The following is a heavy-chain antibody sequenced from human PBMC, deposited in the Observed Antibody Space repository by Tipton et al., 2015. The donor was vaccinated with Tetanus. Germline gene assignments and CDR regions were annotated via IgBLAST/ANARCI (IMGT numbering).Heavy chain of an antibody. CDR1: GGSISSSDYY. CDR2: VFYTGIT. V-gene: IGHV4-39*01. J-gene: IGHJ5*02. CDR3: ARHDVKENYFDL. D-gene: IGHD1-7*01. Sequence: TLSLTCTVSGGSISSSDYYWAWLRQPPGSGLEWIGSVFYTGITYYNASLSSRLTISVDTSKNQFSLKLASVIAADTAVYFCARHDVKENYFDLWGQGTLVSVSS.